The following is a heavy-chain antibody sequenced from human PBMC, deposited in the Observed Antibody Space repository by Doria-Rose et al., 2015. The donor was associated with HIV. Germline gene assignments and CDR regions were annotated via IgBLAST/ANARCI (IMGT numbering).Heavy chain of an antibody. J-gene: IGHJ4*02. D-gene: IGHD6-13*01. Sequence: QVTLKESGPVLVKPTETLTLTCTVSGVSLSSPGMGVSWIRQPPGKALEWLANIFSDDERSYKTSLKSRLTITSGTSKSQVVITMTDMDPVDTATYYCARIKSSRWYHKYYFDFWGQGTLVIVSA. V-gene: IGHV2-26*01. CDR3: ARIKSSRWYHKYYFDF. CDR2: IFSDDER. CDR1: GVSLSSPGMG.